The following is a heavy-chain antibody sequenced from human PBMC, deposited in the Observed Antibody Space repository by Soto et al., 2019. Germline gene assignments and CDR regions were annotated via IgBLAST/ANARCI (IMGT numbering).Heavy chain of an antibody. V-gene: IGHV1-18*01. CDR3: ARGTDFWSGYYTEYYFDY. Sequence: ASVKVSCKASGYTFTSYGISWVRQAPGQGLEWMGWISAYNGNTNYAQKLQGRVTMTTDTSTSTAYMELRSLRSDDTAVYYCARGTDFWSGYYTEYYFDYWGQGTLVTVSS. D-gene: IGHD3-3*01. J-gene: IGHJ4*02. CDR1: GYTFTSYG. CDR2: ISAYNGNT.